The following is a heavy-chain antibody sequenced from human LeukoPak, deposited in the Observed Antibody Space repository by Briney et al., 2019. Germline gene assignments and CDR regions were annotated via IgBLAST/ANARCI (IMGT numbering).Heavy chain of an antibody. CDR1: GYTLTELS. J-gene: IGHJ4*02. Sequence: ASVKVSCKVSGYTLTELSMHWVRQAPGKGLEWMGGFDPEDGETIYAQKFQGRVTMTEDTSTDTAYMELSSLRSEDTAVYYCAVLSSTPHIVVVTATNYFDYWGQGTLVTVSS. D-gene: IGHD2-21*02. CDR2: FDPEDGET. V-gene: IGHV1-24*01. CDR3: AVLSSTPHIVVVTATNYFDY.